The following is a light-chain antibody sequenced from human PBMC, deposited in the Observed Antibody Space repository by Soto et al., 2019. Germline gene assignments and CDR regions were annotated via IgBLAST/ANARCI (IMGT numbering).Light chain of an antibody. J-gene: IGKJ4*01. CDR2: DAS. CDR3: QQRYVWLT. V-gene: IGKV3-11*01. Sequence: IVLTQSPATMSLSPVERATLSCSAGQSISTYLAWYQQKSGQAPRLLIYDASNRATGTPARFSGSGSGTDFTLTISSLEPEDSAVYYCQQRYVWLTFGGGTKVDIK. CDR1: QSISTY.